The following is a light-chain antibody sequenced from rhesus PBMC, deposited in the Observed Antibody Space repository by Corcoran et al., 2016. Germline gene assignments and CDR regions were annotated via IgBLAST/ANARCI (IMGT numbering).Light chain of an antibody. V-gene: IGKV1-69*01. Sequence: DIQMTQSPSSLSASVGDRVTITCRASQDISNWLAWYQQKPGKAPKLLIYRASNLETGVPSRFTGIGSGTDFTLTISSLQPEDIATYYCQQHDNSPWTFGQGTKVEIK. CDR3: QQHDNSPWT. CDR1: QDISNW. J-gene: IGKJ1*01. CDR2: RAS.